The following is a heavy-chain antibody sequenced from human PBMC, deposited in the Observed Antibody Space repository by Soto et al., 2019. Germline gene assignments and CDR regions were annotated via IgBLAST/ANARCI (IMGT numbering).Heavy chain of an antibody. D-gene: IGHD2-2*02. CDR2: IIPIFGTA. Sequence: QVQLVQSGAEVKKPGSSVKVSCKASGGTFSSYAISWVRQAPGQGLEWMGGIIPIFGTANYAQKFQGRVTITADESTSTAYMELSSLRSEDTAVYYCASGSLYCSSTCCYTFDIWGQGTMVTVSS. CDR1: GGTFSSYA. J-gene: IGHJ3*02. CDR3: ASGSLYCSSTCCYTFDI. V-gene: IGHV1-69*01.